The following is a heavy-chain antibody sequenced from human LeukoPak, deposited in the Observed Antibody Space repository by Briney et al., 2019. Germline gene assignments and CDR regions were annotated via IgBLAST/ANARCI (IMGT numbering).Heavy chain of an antibody. CDR2: INHSGST. CDR3: AKDPLTYYYDSSGS. D-gene: IGHD3-22*01. V-gene: IGHV4-34*01. Sequence: SETLSLTCAVYGGSFSGYYWSWIRQPPGKGLEWIGEINHSGSTNYNPSLKSRVTISVDTSKNQFSLKLSSVTAADTAVYYCAKDPLTYYYDSSGSWGQGTLVTVSS. CDR1: GGSFSGYY. J-gene: IGHJ4*02.